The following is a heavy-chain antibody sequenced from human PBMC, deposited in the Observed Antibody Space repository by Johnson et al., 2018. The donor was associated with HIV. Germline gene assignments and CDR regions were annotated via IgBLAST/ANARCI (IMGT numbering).Heavy chain of an antibody. CDR2: ISYDGSNK. CDR1: GFTFSSYA. J-gene: IGHJ3*02. V-gene: IGHV3-30-3*02. CDR3: GKGKFTMKVVIFIDM. D-gene: IGHD3-22*01. Sequence: QVQLVESGGGVVQPGRSLRLSCAASGFTFSSYAMHWVRQAPGKGLEWVAVISYDGSNKYYAGSVKGRFTISRDNSKNTLYLQMNSLRAEDTAVYYCGKGKFTMKVVIFIDMWGQGTMVTVSS.